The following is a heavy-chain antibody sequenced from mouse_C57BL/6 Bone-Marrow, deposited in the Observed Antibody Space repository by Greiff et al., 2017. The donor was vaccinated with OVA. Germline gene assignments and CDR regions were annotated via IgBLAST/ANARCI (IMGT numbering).Heavy chain of an antibody. J-gene: IGHJ4*01. CDR3: AIVYDCYYEGNAMDY. CDR2: FHPYNDDT. V-gene: IGHV1-47*01. D-gene: IGHD2-3*01. CDR1: GYTFTTYP. Sequence: VQLQQSGAELVKPGASVKMSCKASGYTFTTYPIEWMKQNHGKSLEWIGNFHPYNDDTKYNEKFKGKATLTVEKSSSTVYLELSRLTSDDSAVYYCAIVYDCYYEGNAMDYWGQGTSVTVSS.